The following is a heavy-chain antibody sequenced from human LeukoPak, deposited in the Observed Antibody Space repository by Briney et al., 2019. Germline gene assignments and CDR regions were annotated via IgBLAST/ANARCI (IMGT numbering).Heavy chain of an antibody. CDR2: IWYDGTNR. Sequence: QPGRSLILSCAASGFTFSSYGMHWVRQAPGKGLEWVAVIWYDGTNRYYADSVKGRFTISRDNSKNTLYLQMNSLRAEDTAVYYCTRDTKYSSGWYYFDYWGQGTLVTVSS. CDR1: GFTFSSYG. D-gene: IGHD6-19*01. CDR3: TRDTKYSSGWYYFDY. J-gene: IGHJ4*02. V-gene: IGHV3-33*08.